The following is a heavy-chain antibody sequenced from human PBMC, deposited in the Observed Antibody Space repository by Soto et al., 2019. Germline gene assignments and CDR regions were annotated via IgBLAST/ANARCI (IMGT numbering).Heavy chain of an antibody. CDR1: GGTFSSYA. Sequence: SVKVSCKASGGTFSSYAISWVRQAPGQGLEWMGGIIPIFGTANYAQKFQGRVTITADESTSTAYMELSSLRSEDTAVYYCARGLPPMVRGVPRLDYWGQGTLVTVSS. J-gene: IGHJ4*02. CDR3: ARGLPPMVRGVPRLDY. V-gene: IGHV1-69*13. D-gene: IGHD3-10*01. CDR2: IIPIFGTA.